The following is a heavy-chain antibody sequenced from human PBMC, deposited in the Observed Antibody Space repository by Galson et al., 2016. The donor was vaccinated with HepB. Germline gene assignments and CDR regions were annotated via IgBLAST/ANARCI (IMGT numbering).Heavy chain of an antibody. CDR3: ARKELYYYYYGMDV. CDR2: MSFDGTNK. J-gene: IGHJ6*02. D-gene: IGHD1-7*01. CDR1: GFIFSSYG. Sequence: SLRLSCAASGFIFSSYGMHWVRQAPGKGLEWVSGMSFDGTNKYYAGSVKGRFTISRDKSKNTLYLQMNSLRAEDTAVYYCARKELYYYYYGMDVWGQGTTVTVSS. V-gene: IGHV3-30*03.